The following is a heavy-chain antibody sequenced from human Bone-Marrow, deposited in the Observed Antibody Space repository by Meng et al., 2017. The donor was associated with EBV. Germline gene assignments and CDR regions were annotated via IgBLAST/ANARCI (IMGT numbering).Heavy chain of an antibody. V-gene: IGHV1-69*01. Sequence: AAAAKNPGATSKRSHQKFGGTFSTYALIWSRQAPGQGLELRGGLIPISDAPYYARKFHGRVAMTADESTTTHYMDLTSLRSEDTAVYYCASESGRGFTPDYWGQGTLVTVSS. CDR1: GGTFSTYA. J-gene: IGHJ4*02. CDR2: LIPISDAP. CDR3: ASESGRGFTPDY. D-gene: IGHD3-10*01.